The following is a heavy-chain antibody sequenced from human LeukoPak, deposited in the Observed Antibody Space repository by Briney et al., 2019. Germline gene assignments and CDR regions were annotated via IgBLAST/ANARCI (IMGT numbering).Heavy chain of an antibody. V-gene: IGHV4-61*01. CDR3: GSVRGGLGWFDP. D-gene: IGHD3-10*01. Sequence: PSETLSLTCTVSGGSVSSGSYYWSWIRQPPGKGLEWIGYIYYSGTTNYNPSLKSRVTISVDTSKNQFSLKLSSVTAADTAVYYCGSVRGGLGWFDPWGQGTLVTVSS. CDR2: IYYSGTT. CDR1: GGSVSSGSYY. J-gene: IGHJ5*02.